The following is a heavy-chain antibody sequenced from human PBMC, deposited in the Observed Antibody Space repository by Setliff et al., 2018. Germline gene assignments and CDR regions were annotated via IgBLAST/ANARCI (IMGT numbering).Heavy chain of an antibody. Sequence: KLGGSLRLSCTASGFTFGHYNMNWVRQAPGKGLEWVSSISDTTNFIYYADSVKGRFTISRDTAKNSLYLQMNSLRAEDSAVYYCASYYYGSGSSYIPPHFDYLGLGTLVTVSS. CDR1: GFTFGHYN. V-gene: IGHV3-21*01. J-gene: IGHJ4*02. CDR2: ISDTTNFI. D-gene: IGHD3-10*01. CDR3: ASYYYGSGSSYIPPHFDY.